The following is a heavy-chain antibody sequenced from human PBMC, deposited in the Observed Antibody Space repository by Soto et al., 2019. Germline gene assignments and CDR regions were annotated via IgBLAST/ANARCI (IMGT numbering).Heavy chain of an antibody. Sequence: QVQVVQSGDEVKKPGASVKVSCKASGYTFTNYGFSWVRQAPGQGLEWMGWISGYNGNTKYAEKFQGRVTMTTDTSKSTAHMELRSLRSDDTDVYYCAREGQAPYYYYGMDVWGQGTAVTVSS. J-gene: IGHJ6*02. CDR1: GYTFTNYG. CDR3: AREGQAPYYYYGMDV. V-gene: IGHV1-18*01. CDR2: ISGYNGNT.